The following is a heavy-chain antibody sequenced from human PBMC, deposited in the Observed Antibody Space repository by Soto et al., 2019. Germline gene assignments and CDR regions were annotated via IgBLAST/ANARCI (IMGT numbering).Heavy chain of an antibody. CDR2: IKQDGSEK. V-gene: IGHV3-7*03. Sequence: GGSLRLSCAASGFTFSSYWMSWVRQAPGKGLEWVANIKQDGSEKYYEDSVKGRFTISRDNAKNSLYLQMNSLRAEDTAVYYGAAGIVGAKVALGVRGSEYFQHWGQGTLVTVSS. D-gene: IGHD1-26*01. CDR1: GFTFSSYW. J-gene: IGHJ1*01. CDR3: AAGIVGAKVALGVRGSEYFQH.